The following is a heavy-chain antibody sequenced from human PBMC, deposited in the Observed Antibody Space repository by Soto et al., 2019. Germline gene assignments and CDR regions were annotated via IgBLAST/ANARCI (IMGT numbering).Heavy chain of an antibody. J-gene: IGHJ4*02. CDR1: GGTSTRYA. CDR2: IVPMFGTS. V-gene: IGHV1-69*06. D-gene: IGHD3-3*01. Sequence: QERLVQSGAEVMKPGSSVKVSCKVTGGTSTRYAINWVRQAPGQGLEWMGGIVPMFGTSKYAQKFQGRVTITAGTSTNIAYMELRSLRSEDTAVYYCNRGSEYDFWSGYLWGQGTLVSVSS. CDR3: NRGSEYDFWSGYL.